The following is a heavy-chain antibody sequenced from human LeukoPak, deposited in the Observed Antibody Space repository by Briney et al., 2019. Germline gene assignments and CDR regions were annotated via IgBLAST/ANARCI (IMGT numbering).Heavy chain of an antibody. J-gene: IGHJ5*02. CDR1: GGSISSYY. D-gene: IGHD2/OR15-2a*01. V-gene: IGHV4-59*12. Sequence: PSETLSLTCTVSGGSISSYYWSWIRQPPGKGLEWIGYIYYSGSTNYNPSLKSRVTISVDTSKNQFSLKLSSVTAADTAVYYCARVTRTTFHWFDPWGQGTLSPSPQ. CDR2: IYYSGST. CDR3: ARVTRTTFHWFDP.